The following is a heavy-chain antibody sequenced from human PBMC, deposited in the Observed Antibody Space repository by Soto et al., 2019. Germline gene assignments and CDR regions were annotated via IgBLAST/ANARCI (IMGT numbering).Heavy chain of an antibody. J-gene: IGHJ6*02. Sequence: QVQLVESGGGVVQPGRSLRLSCAASGFTFSSYAMHWVRQAPGKGLEWVAVISYDGSNKYYADSVKGRFTISRDNSKNTLYLQMNSLRAEDTAVYYCAREGPLRVGYYSGMDVWGQGTTVTVYS. CDR3: AREGPLRVGYYSGMDV. V-gene: IGHV3-30*14. D-gene: IGHD3-16*01. CDR1: GFTFSSYA. CDR2: ISYDGSNK.